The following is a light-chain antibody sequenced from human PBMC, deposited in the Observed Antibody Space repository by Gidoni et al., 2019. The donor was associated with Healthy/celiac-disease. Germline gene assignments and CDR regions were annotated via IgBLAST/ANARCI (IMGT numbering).Light chain of an antibody. CDR2: AAS. CDR1: QSISIY. Sequence: DIQMTQSPSSLSASVGDRVTITCQASQSISIYLNWYQQKPGKAPKLLIYAASSLQSGVPSRFSGSGSGTDFTLTISSLQPEDFATYYCQQSDSTPRRFGQGTKVEIK. J-gene: IGKJ1*01. V-gene: IGKV1-39*01. CDR3: QQSDSTPRR.